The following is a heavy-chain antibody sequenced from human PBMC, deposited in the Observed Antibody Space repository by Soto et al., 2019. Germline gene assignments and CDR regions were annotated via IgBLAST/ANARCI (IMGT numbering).Heavy chain of an antibody. Sequence: EVRLVESGGGLVQPGGSLRLSCAASGVTVGNYYMSWVRQAPGKGLEWVSVTYSGGDTSYADSAKGRFTMSRDSTKNTVYLQMNSLRSEETAVYFCARNVPVTAMGYWGQGSLVTVSS. CDR3: ARNVPVTAMGY. CDR2: TYSGGDT. D-gene: IGHD5-18*01. V-gene: IGHV3-66*01. J-gene: IGHJ4*02. CDR1: GVTVGNYY.